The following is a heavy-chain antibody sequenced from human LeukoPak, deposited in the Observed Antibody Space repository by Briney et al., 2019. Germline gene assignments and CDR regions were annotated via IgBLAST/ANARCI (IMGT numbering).Heavy chain of an antibody. V-gene: IGHV3-48*04. Sequence: GGSLRLSCAASGFSFITYNMNWVRQAPGKGLEWVSYISSSGSTIYYADSVKGRFTISRDNAKNSLYLQMNSLRAEDTAVYYCAELGITMIGGVWGKGTTVTISS. CDR2: ISSSGSTI. CDR3: AELGITMIGGV. CDR1: GFSFITYN. D-gene: IGHD3-10*02. J-gene: IGHJ6*04.